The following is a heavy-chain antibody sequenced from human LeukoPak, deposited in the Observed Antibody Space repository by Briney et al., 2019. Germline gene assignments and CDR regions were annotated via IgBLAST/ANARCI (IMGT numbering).Heavy chain of an antibody. V-gene: IGHV4-34*01. D-gene: IGHD3-22*01. J-gene: IGHJ4*02. CDR1: GGFFSGYY. CDR2: INHSGST. CDR3: ARGLDYYDSSGLRYYFDY. Sequence: SETLSLTCAVSGGFFSGYYWSWIRQPPGKGLEWIGEINHSGSTNYNPSLKSRVTISADTSKNQSSRKLSSVTAADTAVYYCARGLDYYDSSGLRYYFDYWGQGTLVTVSS.